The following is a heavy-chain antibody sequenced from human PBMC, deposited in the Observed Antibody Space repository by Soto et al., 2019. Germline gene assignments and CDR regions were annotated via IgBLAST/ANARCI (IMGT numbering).Heavy chain of an antibody. Sequence: QVHLVQSGAEVKKPGASVNVSCQASGSITNHHMHWVRQAPGQGLEWMGIFNPSGLSTTYAQKFQCRVTSTRDTSTSTVYMGLSSLTSEDTAVYFCAKVTHRGPIAVAGPLGSWGQGTLVIVSS. CDR2: FNPSGLST. D-gene: IGHD6-19*01. CDR1: GSITNHH. J-gene: IGHJ4*02. V-gene: IGHV1-46*01. CDR3: AKVTHRGPIAVAGPLGS.